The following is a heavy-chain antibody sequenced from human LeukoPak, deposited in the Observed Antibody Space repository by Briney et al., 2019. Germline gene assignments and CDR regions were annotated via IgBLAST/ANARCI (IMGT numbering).Heavy chain of an antibody. CDR2: ISPDGTDK. CDR3: AAGITWPDY. Sequence: PGGSLRLSCVTSGFSFRSYGMHWVRQAPGKGLEWVALISPDGTDKYFTDSVRGRFTISRDNSRSTLFLQMNSLRVDDTAVYYCAAGITWPDYWGQGTLVTVSP. D-gene: IGHD3-10*01. V-gene: IGHV3-33*01. CDR1: GFSFRSYG. J-gene: IGHJ4*02.